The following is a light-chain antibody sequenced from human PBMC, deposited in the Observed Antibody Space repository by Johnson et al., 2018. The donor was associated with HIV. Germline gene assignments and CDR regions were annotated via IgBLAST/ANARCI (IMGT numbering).Light chain of an antibody. CDR2: EIN. CDR1: NSNIGNNY. V-gene: IGLV1-51*02. CDR3: GTWDSSLSAYNYV. J-gene: IGLJ1*01. Sequence: QSVLTQPPSVSAAPGQKVTISCSGSNSNIGNNYVSWYQQLPGTAPKLLIYEINKRPSGIPDRFSGSKSGTSATLGITGLQTGDEADYYCGTWDSSLSAYNYVFGTGTKVTVL.